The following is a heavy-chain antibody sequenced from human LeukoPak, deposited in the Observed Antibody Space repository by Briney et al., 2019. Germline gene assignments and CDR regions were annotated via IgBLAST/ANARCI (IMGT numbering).Heavy chain of an antibody. CDR2: IYHSGRT. D-gene: IGHD5-12*01. CDR1: AGSISGTNW. Sequence: SGTLSLTCGVSAGSISGTNWWSWVRQPPGKGLEYIGEIYHSGRTNYNPSLKSRVTMSLDKSKNQFSLKLTSVTAADTAVYYCARVDIVTVSLDYWGQGTLVTVSS. V-gene: IGHV4-4*02. J-gene: IGHJ4*02. CDR3: ARVDIVTVSLDY.